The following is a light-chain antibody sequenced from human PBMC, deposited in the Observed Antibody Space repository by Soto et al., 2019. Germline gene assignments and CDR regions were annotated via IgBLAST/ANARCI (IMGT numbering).Light chain of an antibody. J-gene: IGKJ2*01. CDR2: AAS. CDR1: QSISAY. V-gene: IGKV1-39*01. CDR3: QQSFTTLYT. Sequence: DIQLTQSPSSLSASVGDRVTITWRAGQSISAYLNWYQQKPGKAPKLLICAASSLQSGVPSRFSGSGSGTDFALTISSLRPEDFATYYCQQSFTTLYTFGQGTKVDIK.